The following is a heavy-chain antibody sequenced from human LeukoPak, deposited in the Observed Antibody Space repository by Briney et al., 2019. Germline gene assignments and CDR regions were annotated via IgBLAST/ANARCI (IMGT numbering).Heavy chain of an antibody. Sequence: GESLKISCKGSGYSFSSYWIGWVRQMPGKGLEWMGIIYPGDSDTRYSPDFQGQVTISVDRSISTAYLQWSRLKASDSAMYYCARGNEYIPDHWGQGNPVTLSS. CDR3: ARGNEYIPDH. CDR1: GYSFSSYW. V-gene: IGHV5-51*01. CDR2: IYPGDSDT. J-gene: IGHJ4*02. D-gene: IGHD2-21*01.